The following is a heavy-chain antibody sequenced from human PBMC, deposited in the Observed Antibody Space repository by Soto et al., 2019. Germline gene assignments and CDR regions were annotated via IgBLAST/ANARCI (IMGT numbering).Heavy chain of an antibody. CDR3: AKRELYTSRIRRYYYGTDF. Sequence: SETLSLTCTVSGCSISSSSYYWVWLRQPPGKELEWIGSISYSEIYYYNPSLKSRLTISVDASKTQFSLKLSSVTATDTAVYYCAKRELYTSRIRRYYYGTDFWGQGATVTVSS. CDR1: GCSISSSSYY. J-gene: IGHJ6*02. V-gene: IGHV4-39*01. D-gene: IGHD3-16*01. CDR2: ISYSEIY.